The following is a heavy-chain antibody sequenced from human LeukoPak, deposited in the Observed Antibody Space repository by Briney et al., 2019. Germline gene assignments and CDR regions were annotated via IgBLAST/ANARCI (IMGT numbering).Heavy chain of an antibody. J-gene: IGHJ5*02. Sequence: ASVKVSCKASGYTFTSYYMHWVRQAPGQGLEWMGIINPSGGSTSYAQKFQGRVTMNRDTSTSTVYMELSSLRSEDTAVYYCARRLWAYCGGDCYAQFFDPWGQGTLVTVSS. CDR3: ARRLWAYCGGDCYAQFFDP. CDR2: INPSGGST. V-gene: IGHV1-46*01. CDR1: GYTFTSYY. D-gene: IGHD2-21*02.